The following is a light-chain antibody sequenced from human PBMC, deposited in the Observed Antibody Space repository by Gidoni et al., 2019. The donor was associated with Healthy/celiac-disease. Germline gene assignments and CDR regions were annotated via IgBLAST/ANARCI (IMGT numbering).Light chain of an antibody. CDR1: SSNIGSNT. V-gene: IGLV1-44*01. Sequence: QSVLPHPPPVSGTPGQRVTISCSGSSSNIGSNTVNWYQQPPGTAPKLLIYSNNQRPSGVPDRFSGSKSGNSASLAISGLQSEDEADYYCAAWDDGLNGWVFGGGTELTVL. CDR2: SNN. CDR3: AAWDDGLNGWV. J-gene: IGLJ3*02.